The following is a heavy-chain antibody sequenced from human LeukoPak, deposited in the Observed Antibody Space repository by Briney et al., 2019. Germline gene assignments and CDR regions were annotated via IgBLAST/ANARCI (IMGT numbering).Heavy chain of an antibody. CDR2: IYYSGTT. J-gene: IGHJ4*02. D-gene: IGHD6-13*01. V-gene: IGHV4-59*01. CDR1: GGLISSYY. Sequence: PSETLSLTCTVSGGLISSYYWSWIRQHPGKGLEWIGYIYYSGTTNYNPSLKSRVTISVDTSKNQFSLKLSSVTAADTAVYYCARGVYIAAAQYAYWGQGTLVTVSS. CDR3: ARGVYIAAAQYAY.